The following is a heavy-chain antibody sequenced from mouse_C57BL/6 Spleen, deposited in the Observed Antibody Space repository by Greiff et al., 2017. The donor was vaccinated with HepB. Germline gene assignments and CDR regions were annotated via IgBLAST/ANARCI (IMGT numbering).Heavy chain of an antibody. CDR2: ISYDGSN. Sequence: EVKLQESGPGLVKPSQSLSLTCSVTGYSITSGYYWNWIRQFPGNKLEWMGYISYDGSNNYNPSLKNRISITRDTSKNQFFLKLNSVTTEDTATYYCASGPYYFDYWGQSTTLTVSS. V-gene: IGHV3-6*01. CDR1: GYSITSGYY. J-gene: IGHJ2*01. CDR3: ASGPYYFDY.